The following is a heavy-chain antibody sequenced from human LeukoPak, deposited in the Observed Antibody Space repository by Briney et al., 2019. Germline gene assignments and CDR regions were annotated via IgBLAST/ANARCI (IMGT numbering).Heavy chain of an antibody. Sequence: EASVKVSCKASGGTFSSYAISWVRQAPGQGLEWMVGIIPIFGTANYAQKFQGRVTITADESTSTAYMEPSSLRSEDTAVYYCARANVYNGEYVWGSYRYGAFDIWGQGTMVTVSS. CDR3: ARANVYNGEYVWGSYRYGAFDI. D-gene: IGHD3-16*02. CDR2: IIPIFGTA. CDR1: GGTFSSYA. V-gene: IGHV1-69*13. J-gene: IGHJ3*02.